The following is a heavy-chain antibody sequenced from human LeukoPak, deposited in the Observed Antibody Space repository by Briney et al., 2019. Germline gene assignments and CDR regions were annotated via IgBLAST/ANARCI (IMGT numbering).Heavy chain of an antibody. CDR1: EYSLTQYP. CDR3: ANWAGAPADYFSGPLDY. V-gene: IGHV1-3*04. Sequence: GASVKVSCKTSEYSLTQYPIHWVRQAPGQRLEWMGWINTVSGNTRYSQNFLGRVTITRDTSASTAYMELSYLKSEDTAIYYCANWAGAPADYFSGPLDYWGQGTLVTVSS. CDR2: INTVSGNT. J-gene: IGHJ4*02. D-gene: IGHD3-3*01.